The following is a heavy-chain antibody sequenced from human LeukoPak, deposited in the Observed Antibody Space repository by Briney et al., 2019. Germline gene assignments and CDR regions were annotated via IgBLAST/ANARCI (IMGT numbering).Heavy chain of an antibody. D-gene: IGHD1-26*01. J-gene: IGHJ4*02. CDR1: GGSFSGYY. V-gene: IGHV4-34*01. Sequence: SETLSLTCAVYGGSFSGYYWSWIRQPPGKGLEWIGEINHSGSTNYNPSLKSRVTISVDTSKNQFSLKLSSVTAADTAVYYCARDYRGSHEVGYWGQGTLVTVSS. CDR3: ARDYRGSHEVGY. CDR2: INHSGST.